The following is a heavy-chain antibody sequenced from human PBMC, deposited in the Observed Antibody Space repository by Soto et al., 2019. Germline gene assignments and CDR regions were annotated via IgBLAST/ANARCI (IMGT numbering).Heavy chain of an antibody. J-gene: IGHJ4*02. V-gene: IGHV4-39*01. Sequence: SETLSLTCTVSGGESMHSRNFFWGWIRQPPGKGLEFVGSMYSNGSPHYSSSLKSRVRISLDPSRNQFSLKVDSVTASDTAGYYCGRLIEAATGHSGRDYWSPGTRVTVSS. CDR2: MYSNGSP. D-gene: IGHD2-15*01. CDR1: GGESMHSRNFF. CDR3: GRLIEAATGHSGRDY.